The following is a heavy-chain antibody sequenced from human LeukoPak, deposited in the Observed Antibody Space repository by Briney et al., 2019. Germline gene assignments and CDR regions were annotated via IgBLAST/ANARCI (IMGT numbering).Heavy chain of an antibody. CDR1: GGSISSYY. Sequence: SETLSPTCTVSGGSISSYYWSWTRQPPGKGLEWIGNIYDSGSTNYNPSLKSRVTISVDTFKNQCSLKLSSVTAADTAVYYCARQSISGSSLSYFDYWGQGTLVNVSS. D-gene: IGHD3-22*01. J-gene: IGHJ4*03. CDR3: ARQSISGSSLSYFDY. CDR2: IYDSGST. V-gene: IGHV4-59*01.